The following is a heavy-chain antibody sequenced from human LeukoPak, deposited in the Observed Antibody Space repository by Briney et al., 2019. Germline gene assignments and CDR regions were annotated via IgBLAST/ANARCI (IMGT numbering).Heavy chain of an antibody. CDR1: GGSISSGGYY. Sequence: PSETLSLTCTVSGGSISSGGYYWSWIRQNPGKGLEWIGYISYSGSTFYNPSLKSRVTISEDTSKNQFSLQLSSVTAADTALYYCARRIAVAGIFDYWGQGTLVTVSS. J-gene: IGHJ4*02. CDR2: ISYSGST. D-gene: IGHD6-19*01. V-gene: IGHV4-31*03. CDR3: ARRIAVAGIFDY.